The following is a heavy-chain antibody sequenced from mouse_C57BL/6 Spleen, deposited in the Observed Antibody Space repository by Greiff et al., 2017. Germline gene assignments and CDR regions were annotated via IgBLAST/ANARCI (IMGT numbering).Heavy chain of an antibody. CDR2: IDPSDSYT. Sequence: QVQLKQPGAELVMPGASVKLSCKASGYTFTSYWMHWVKQRPGHGLEWIGEIDPSDSYTNYNQKFKGKSTLTVDKSSSTAYMQLSSLTSEDSAVYYCARSYDKGYFDVWGTGTTVTVSS. V-gene: IGHV1-69*01. D-gene: IGHD2-3*01. CDR1: GYTFTSYW. CDR3: ARSYDKGYFDV. J-gene: IGHJ1*03.